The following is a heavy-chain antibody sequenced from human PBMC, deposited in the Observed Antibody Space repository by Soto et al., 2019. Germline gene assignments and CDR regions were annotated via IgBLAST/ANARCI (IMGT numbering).Heavy chain of an antibody. CDR3: ARLYYYDSSCYYTAAFDI. Sequence: QVQLVESGGDVVQPGRSLRLSCAASGFTFSSYGMHWVRQAPGKGLEWVAVIWYDGSNKYYADSVKGRFTISRDNSKNTLYLQMNSLRAEDTAVYYCARLYYYDSSCYYTAAFDIWGQGTMVTVSS. V-gene: IGHV3-33*01. CDR2: IWYDGSNK. J-gene: IGHJ3*02. D-gene: IGHD3-22*01. CDR1: GFTFSSYG.